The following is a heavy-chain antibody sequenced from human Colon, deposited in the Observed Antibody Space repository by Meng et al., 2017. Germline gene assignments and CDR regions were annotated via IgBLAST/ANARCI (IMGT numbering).Heavy chain of an antibody. V-gene: IGHV4-39*07. CDR2: IYYSGST. CDR3: AKGAARWDYYGSGSYRNDAFDI. J-gene: IGHJ3*02. Sequence: SETLSLTCTVSGGSISSSSYYWGWIRQPPGKGLEWIGSIYYSGSTYYNPSLKGRVTISVDTSKNQFSLKLSSVTAADTAVYYCAKGAARWDYYGSGSYRNDAFDIWGQGTMVTVSS. CDR1: GGSISSSSYY. D-gene: IGHD3-10*01.